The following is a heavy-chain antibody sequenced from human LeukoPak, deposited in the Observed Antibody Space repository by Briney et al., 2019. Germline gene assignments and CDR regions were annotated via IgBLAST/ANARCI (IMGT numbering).Heavy chain of an antibody. CDR1: GFTFTIFG. V-gene: IGHV3-48*01. Sequence: GGSLRLSCAASGFTFTIFGFNWVRQAPGKVPEWVSYIDARSGITYYADSVEGRFTISRDNAQESVFLQMNSLRADDTAVYYCARTYDFGRGPPGDAFDNWGPGTLVTVSS. D-gene: IGHD3-3*01. CDR2: IDARSGIT. CDR3: ARTYDFGRGPPGDAFDN. J-gene: IGHJ3*02.